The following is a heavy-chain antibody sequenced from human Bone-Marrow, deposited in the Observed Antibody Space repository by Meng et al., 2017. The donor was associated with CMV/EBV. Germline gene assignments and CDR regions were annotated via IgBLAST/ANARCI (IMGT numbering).Heavy chain of an antibody. CDR1: GYTLIDYY. CDR2: INPSDDT. Sequence: GQLVQSGTDVKKLGATVKVSCKASGYTLIDYYIHWVRQAPGQWLEWMGWINPSDDTNYAQNFQGRVTMTRDMSINTVYMELSRLTSDDTAVYYCARSSGWSRFDHWGQGTLVTVSS. CDR3: ARSSGWSRFDH. V-gene: IGHV1-2*02. J-gene: IGHJ4*02. D-gene: IGHD6-19*01.